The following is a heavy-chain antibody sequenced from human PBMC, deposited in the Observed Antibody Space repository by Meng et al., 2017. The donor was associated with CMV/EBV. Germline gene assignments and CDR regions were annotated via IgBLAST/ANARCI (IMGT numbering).Heavy chain of an antibody. D-gene: IGHD1-26*01. CDR1: GYTFTSSD. Sequence: ASVKVSCKASGYTFTSSDINWVRQATGQGLEWMGWLNPNSGNTGYAQKFQGRVTITRNTSISTAYMELSSLRSEDTAVYYCARSIVGAIDYWGQGTLVTVSS. J-gene: IGHJ4*02. CDR2: LNPNSGNT. CDR3: ARSIVGAIDY. V-gene: IGHV1-8*03.